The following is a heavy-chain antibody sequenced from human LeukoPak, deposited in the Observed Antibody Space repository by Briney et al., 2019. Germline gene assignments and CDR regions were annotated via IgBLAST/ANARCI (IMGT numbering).Heavy chain of an antibody. CDR1: GFTFSSYW. D-gene: IGHD2-15*01. CDR2: IKQDGSEK. CDR3: ARDGPSGGSWAWD. Sequence: GGSLRLSCAASGFTFSSYWMSWVRQAPGKGLEWVANIKQDGSEKYYVDSVKGRFTISRDNAKNSLYLQMNSLRAEDTAVYYCARDGPSGGSWAWDWGQGTLVTVSS. J-gene: IGHJ4*02. V-gene: IGHV3-7*01.